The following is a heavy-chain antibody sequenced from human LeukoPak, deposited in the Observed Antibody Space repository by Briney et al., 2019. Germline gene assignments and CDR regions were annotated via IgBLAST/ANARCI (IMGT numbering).Heavy chain of an antibody. V-gene: IGHV1-69*05. CDR1: RGTFSSYA. CDR2: IIPIFRTA. CDR3: ARDYDILTGSYYYYMDV. J-gene: IGHJ6*03. D-gene: IGHD3-9*01. Sequence: SVKVCYKAFRGTFSSYAISWVRQAPGQALEWMGRIIPIFRTANYAQKFQGRVTISTDESTSTAYMELSSLRSEDTAVYYCARDYDILTGSYYYYMDVWGKGTTVTVSS.